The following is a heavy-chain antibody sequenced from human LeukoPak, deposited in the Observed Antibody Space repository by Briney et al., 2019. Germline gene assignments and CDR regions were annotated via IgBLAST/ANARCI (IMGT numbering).Heavy chain of an antibody. Sequence: PSETLSLTCTVSGGSISSYYWSWIRQRPGQGLEWIGYIYYSGSTNYNTSLTSRATISVDTTKNRFPLKLSSMTAAETAGYYCTRDGGSRDAFDIWGQGTMVTVSS. D-gene: IGHD1-26*01. V-gene: IGHV4-59*01. CDR2: IYYSGST. J-gene: IGHJ3*02. CDR3: TRDGGSRDAFDI. CDR1: GGSISSYY.